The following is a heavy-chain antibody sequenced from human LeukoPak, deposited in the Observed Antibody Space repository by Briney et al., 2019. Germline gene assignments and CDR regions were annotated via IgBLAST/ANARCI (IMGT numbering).Heavy chain of an antibody. CDR2: FYYSGNT. D-gene: IGHD3-22*01. CDR1: GGSISSGDYY. V-gene: IGHV4-31*03. J-gene: IGHJ4*02. CDR3: ARTYHISGRTFDH. Sequence: PSETLSLTCTVSGGSISSGDYYWSWIRQHPGRGLEWIGYFYYSGNTYYNPSLTSRVTISPDTSKNQFSLKLTSVTAADTAVYYCARTYHISGRTFDHWGPGTLVTVSS.